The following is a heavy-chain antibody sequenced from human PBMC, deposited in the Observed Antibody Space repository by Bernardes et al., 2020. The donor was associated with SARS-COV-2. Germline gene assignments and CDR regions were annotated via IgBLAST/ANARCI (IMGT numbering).Heavy chain of an antibody. J-gene: IGHJ5*02. CDR3: ATCSPTVTWTGWFDP. V-gene: IGHV1-24*01. CDR2: FDPEDGET. Sequence: ASVKVSCKVSGYTLTELSMHWVRQAPGKGLEWMGGFDPEDGETIYAQKFQGRVTMTEDTSTDTAYMELSSLRSEDTAVYYCATCSPTVTWTGWFDPWGQGTLVTVSS. D-gene: IGHD4-4*01. CDR1: GYTLTELS.